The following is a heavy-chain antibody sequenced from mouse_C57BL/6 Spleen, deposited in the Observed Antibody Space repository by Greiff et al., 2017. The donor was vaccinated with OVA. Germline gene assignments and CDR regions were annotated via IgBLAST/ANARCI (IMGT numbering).Heavy chain of an antibody. J-gene: IGHJ3*01. CDR3: ARGADYDADVFAY. CDR1: GYTFTTYP. CDR2: FHPYNDDT. D-gene: IGHD2-4*01. V-gene: IGHV1-47*01. Sequence: VQLQESGAELVKPGASVKMSCKASGYTFTTYPIEWMKQNHGKSLEWIGNFHPYNDDTKYNEKFKGKATLTVEKSSSTVYLELSRLTSDDSAVYYCARGADYDADVFAYWGQGTLVTVSA.